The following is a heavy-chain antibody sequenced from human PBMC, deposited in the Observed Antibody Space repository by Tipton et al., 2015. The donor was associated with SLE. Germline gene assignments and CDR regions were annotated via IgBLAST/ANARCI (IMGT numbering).Heavy chain of an antibody. CDR1: GGSFSGYY. D-gene: IGHD5/OR15-5a*01. CDR3: AGVSRDAFEI. CDR2: INHSGST. V-gene: IGHV4-34*01. J-gene: IGHJ3*02. Sequence: TLSLTCAVYGGSFSGYYWSWIRQPPGKGLEWIGEINHSGSTNYNPSLKSRVTISVDTSKNQFSLKLSSVTAADTAVYYCAGVSRDAFEIWGQGTMATVSS.